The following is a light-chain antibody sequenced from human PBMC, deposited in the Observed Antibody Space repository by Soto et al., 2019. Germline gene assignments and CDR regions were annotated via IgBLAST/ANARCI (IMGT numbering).Light chain of an antibody. Sequence: QSVLTQPPSASGSPEQSVAISCTGTSSDVGGYNYVSWYQQHPGKAPKLMIYEVNKRPSGVPDRFSGSKSGNTASLTVSGLQAEDEADYYCSSYAGSSNVFGTGTKGTVL. V-gene: IGLV2-8*01. CDR1: SSDVGGYNY. CDR2: EVN. CDR3: SSYAGSSNV. J-gene: IGLJ1*01.